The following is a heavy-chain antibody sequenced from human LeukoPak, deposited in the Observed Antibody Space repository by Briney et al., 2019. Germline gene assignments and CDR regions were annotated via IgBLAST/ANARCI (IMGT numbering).Heavy chain of an antibody. CDR2: IYTSGST. J-gene: IGHJ4*02. CDR1: GGSISSGSYY. D-gene: IGHD3-16*02. Sequence: PSQTLSLTCTVSGGSISSGSYYWSWIRQPAGKGLEWIGRIYTSGSTNYNPSLKSRVTISVDTSKNQFSLKLSSVTVADTAVYYCARGRYDYVWGSYRFDYWGQGTLVTVSS. V-gene: IGHV4-61*02. CDR3: ARGRYDYVWGSYRFDY.